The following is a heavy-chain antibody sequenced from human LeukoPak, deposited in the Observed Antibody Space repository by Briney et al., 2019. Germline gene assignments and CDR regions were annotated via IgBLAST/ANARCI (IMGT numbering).Heavy chain of an antibody. CDR2: INHSGST. CDR3: ARELGVQVGATTSGFDY. CDR1: GGSISSGGYS. Sequence: ASQTLSLTCAVSGGSISSGGYSWSWIRQPPGKGLEWIGYINHSGSTNYNPSLKSRVTISVDTSKNQFSLKLSSVTAADTAVYYCARELGVQVGATTSGFDYWGQGTLVTVSS. J-gene: IGHJ4*02. V-gene: IGHV4-30-2*01. D-gene: IGHD1-26*01.